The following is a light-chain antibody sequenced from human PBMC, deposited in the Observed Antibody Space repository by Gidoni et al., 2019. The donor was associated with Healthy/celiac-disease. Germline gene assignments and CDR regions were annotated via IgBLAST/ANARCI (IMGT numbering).Light chain of an antibody. J-gene: IGKJ5*01. CDR1: QSISSY. Sequence: DIQMTQSPSSLSASVGDRVTITCRASQSISSYLNWYQQKPGKAPKLLIYAASSLQSGVPSRFSGSGSGTDFTRTISSLQPEDVATYYCQQSYSTPPITFGQGTRLEIK. V-gene: IGKV1-39*01. CDR3: QQSYSTPPIT. CDR2: AAS.